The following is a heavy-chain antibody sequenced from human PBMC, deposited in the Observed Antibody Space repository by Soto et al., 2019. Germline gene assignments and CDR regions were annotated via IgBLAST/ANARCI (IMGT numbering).Heavy chain of an antibody. CDR3: ARVFFERAAHPPLRRQKANWFDP. CDR2: IYHSGST. J-gene: IGHJ5*02. V-gene: IGHV4-4*02. D-gene: IGHD6-6*01. CDR1: GGSISSSNW. Sequence: SETLSLTCAVSGGSISSSNWWSWVRQPPGKGLEWIGEIYHSGSTNYNPSLKSRVTISVDKSKNQFSLKLSSVTAADTAVYYCARVFFERAAHPPLRRQKANWFDPWGQGTLVTVSS.